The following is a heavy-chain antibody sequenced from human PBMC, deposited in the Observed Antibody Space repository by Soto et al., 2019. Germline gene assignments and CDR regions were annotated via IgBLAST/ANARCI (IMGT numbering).Heavy chain of an antibody. D-gene: IGHD3-10*01. CDR2: IYYSGST. J-gene: IGHJ4*02. CDR1: GGSISSGDYY. CDR3: ARGLGDTHFDF. Sequence: SETLSLTCTVSGGSISSGDYYWSWIRQPPGKGLEWIGYIYYSGSTYYNPSLKSRISMSVDTSMNQLSLKLSSVTGADTAVYYCARGLGDTHFDFWGQGALVTVSS. V-gene: IGHV4-30-4*01.